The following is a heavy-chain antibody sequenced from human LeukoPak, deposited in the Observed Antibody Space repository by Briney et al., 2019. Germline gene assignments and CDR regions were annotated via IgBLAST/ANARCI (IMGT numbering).Heavy chain of an antibody. CDR1: GYTFTGYY. CDR2: IVPIFDSP. D-gene: IGHD3-10*01. J-gene: IGHJ5*02. Sequence: ASVKVSCKASGYTFTGYYIHWVRQAPGQGLEWMGGIVPIFDSPNYARKFQGRVTITADKSTNTVYMELYSLRSEDTALYYCASLRESWGAHVGEFSWAQGTLVTVSS. CDR3: ASLRESWGAHVGEFS. V-gene: IGHV1-69*06.